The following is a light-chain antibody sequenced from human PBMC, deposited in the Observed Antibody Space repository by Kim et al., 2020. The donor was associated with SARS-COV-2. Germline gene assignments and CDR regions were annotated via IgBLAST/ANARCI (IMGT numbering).Light chain of an antibody. J-gene: IGKJ1*01. V-gene: IGKV3-20*01. CDR3: QQNKSSPQT. CDR1: QSISSNY. Sequence: EIVLTQSPGTLSLSPGERATLSCRASQSISSNYVAWYQKKPDQAPRLLIYGASSRATGTADRFSGSGYATDFTLTISGLDPEDSAMYYCQQNKSSPQTFGQGTKVDIK. CDR2: GAS.